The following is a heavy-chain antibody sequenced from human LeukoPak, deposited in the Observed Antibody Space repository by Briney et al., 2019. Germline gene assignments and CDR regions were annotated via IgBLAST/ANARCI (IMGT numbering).Heavy chain of an antibody. V-gene: IGHV4-59*01. CDR1: GGSISTYY. Sequence: PSETLSLTCTVSGGSISTYYWSWIRQPPGKGLEWIGDIYYSGSTNYNPSLESRVTMSVDTSKNQFSLRLSSLTAADTAVYYCARGDYYYMDVWGKGTTVTVSS. CDR3: ARGDYYYMDV. CDR2: IYYSGST. J-gene: IGHJ6*03.